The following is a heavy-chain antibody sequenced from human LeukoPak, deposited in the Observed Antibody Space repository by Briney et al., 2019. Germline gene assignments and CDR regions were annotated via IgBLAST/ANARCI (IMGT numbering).Heavy chain of an antibody. V-gene: IGHV3-66*01. CDR2: IYSGGTT. Sequence: PGGSLRLSCAASGFTVTTNYMSWVRQAPGRGLEWVSVIYSGGTTYYADSVKGRFTISRDNSKNTLYLQMNSLRAEDTAVYYCAKGEYYGFWSGYSRASNFDYWGQGTLVTVSS. CDR3: AKGEYYGFWSGYSRASNFDY. D-gene: IGHD3-3*01. J-gene: IGHJ4*02. CDR1: GFTVTTNY.